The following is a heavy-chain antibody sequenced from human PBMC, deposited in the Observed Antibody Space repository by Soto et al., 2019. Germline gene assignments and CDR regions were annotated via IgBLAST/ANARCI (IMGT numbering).Heavy chain of an antibody. CDR3: ARDLGNFVATTYYYYYHMDV. CDR2: INAGNGNT. CDR1: GYTFTSYA. J-gene: IGHJ6*03. V-gene: IGHV1-3*01. D-gene: IGHD5-12*01. Sequence: GASVKVSCKASGYTFTSYAMHWVRQAPGQRLEWMGWINAGNGNTKYSQKFQGRVTITRDTSASTAYMELSSLRSEDTAVYYCARDLGNFVATTYYYYYHMDVWGKGTTVTVSS.